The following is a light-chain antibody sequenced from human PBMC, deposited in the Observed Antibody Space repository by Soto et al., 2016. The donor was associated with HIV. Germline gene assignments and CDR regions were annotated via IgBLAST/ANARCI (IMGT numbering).Light chain of an antibody. J-gene: IGKJ1*01. V-gene: IGKV2-30*02. CDR3: MQGIHWPPT. CDR1: QSLVHRNGNTY. CDR2: KVS. Sequence: VVMTQSPLSLPVTLGQPASISCRSSQSLVHRNGNTYLNWFRQRPGQSPRRLIYKVSNRDSGVPDRFGGSGSGTDFTLKISRVEAEDVGIYYCMQGIHWPPTFGQGTKVEIK.